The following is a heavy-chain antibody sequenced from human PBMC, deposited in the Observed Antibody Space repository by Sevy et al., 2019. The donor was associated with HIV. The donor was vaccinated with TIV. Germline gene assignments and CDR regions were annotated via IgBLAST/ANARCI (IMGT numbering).Heavy chain of an antibody. J-gene: IGHJ6*03. CDR2: IYCSGST. CDR3: ARQGTSSSSNYYYYYMDV. D-gene: IGHD6-6*01. Sequence: SETLSLTCTVSGGSISSYYWSWIRQPPGKGLEWIGYIYCSGSTNCNPSLKSRVTISVDTSKNQFSLKLSSVTAADTAVYYCARQGTSSSSNYYYYYMDVWGKGTTVTVSS. V-gene: IGHV4-59*08. CDR1: GGSISSYY.